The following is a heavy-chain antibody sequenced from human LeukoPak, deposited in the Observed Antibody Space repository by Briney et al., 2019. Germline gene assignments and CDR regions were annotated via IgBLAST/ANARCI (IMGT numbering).Heavy chain of an antibody. CDR3: ARTKPLDPFDF. CDR1: GGSISSYY. V-gene: IGHV4-59*01. J-gene: IGHJ3*01. Sequence: SETLSLTCTVSGGSISSYYWSWIRQPPGKGLEWIGYIYYSGNTYYNPSLKSRATISADTSKNQFSLKVNSVTAADTAVYYCARTKPLDPFDFWGQGTLVTVSS. CDR2: IYYSGNT.